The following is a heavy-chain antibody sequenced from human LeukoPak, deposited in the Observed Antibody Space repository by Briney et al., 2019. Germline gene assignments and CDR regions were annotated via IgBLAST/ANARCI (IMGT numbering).Heavy chain of an antibody. V-gene: IGHV3-33*01. Sequence: GGSLRLSCAASGFTFSNFGMDWVRQAPGKGLEWVAVIWYDGSNKYYEDSVKGRFTISRDNSKNTVYLQMNSLRAEDTAVYYCATSSTNQLPKDYWGQGTLVTVSS. D-gene: IGHD2-2*01. CDR3: ATSSTNQLPKDY. CDR1: GFTFSNFG. CDR2: IWYDGSNK. J-gene: IGHJ4*02.